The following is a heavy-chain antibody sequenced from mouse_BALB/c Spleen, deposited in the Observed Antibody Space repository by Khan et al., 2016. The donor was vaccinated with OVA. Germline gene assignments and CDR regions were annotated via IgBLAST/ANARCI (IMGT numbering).Heavy chain of an antibody. D-gene: IGHD1-1*01. V-gene: IGHV1S56*01. CDR2: ILPGNLNT. J-gene: IGHJ4*01. Sequence: QVQLKESGPELVKPGASVWISCKASGYTFTTYYTHWMKQRLGQGLEWLGWILPGNLNTKYSEKFKGKATLTAGKSSNTAYMQFGRLTSEDSAVYFCARSSLYATGAMDYWGQGTSVTVSS. CDR3: ARSSLYATGAMDY. CDR1: GYTFTTYY.